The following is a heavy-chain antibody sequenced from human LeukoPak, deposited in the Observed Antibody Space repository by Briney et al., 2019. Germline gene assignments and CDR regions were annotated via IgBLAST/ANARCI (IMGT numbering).Heavy chain of an antibody. D-gene: IGHD6-13*01. CDR2: IWYDGSNK. J-gene: IGHJ4*02. Sequence: GGSLRLSCAASGLTFSIYGMHWVRQAPGKGLEWVAVIWYDGSNKNYADSVKGRFTISRDNSKNTLYLQMNSLRAEDTAVYYCARDSSSSWSFDYWGQGTLITVSS. CDR3: ARDSSSSWSFDY. CDR1: GLTFSIYG. V-gene: IGHV3-33*01.